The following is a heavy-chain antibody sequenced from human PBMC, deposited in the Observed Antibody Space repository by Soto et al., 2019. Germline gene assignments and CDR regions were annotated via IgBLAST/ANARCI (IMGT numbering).Heavy chain of an antibody. Sequence: EVQLVESGGGLIQPGGSLRLSCAASGFTVSSKYMNWVRQAPGKGLEWVSVLYSGGSTSYADSVKGRFTDSRDNSKNTLYLQMNSPTAEDTAVYYCARDSPPNDPDDYGDAFDIWGQGTMVTVSS. V-gene: IGHV3-53*01. CDR1: GFTVSSKY. CDR3: ARDSPPNDPDDYGDAFDI. CDR2: LYSGGST. J-gene: IGHJ3*02. D-gene: IGHD4-17*01.